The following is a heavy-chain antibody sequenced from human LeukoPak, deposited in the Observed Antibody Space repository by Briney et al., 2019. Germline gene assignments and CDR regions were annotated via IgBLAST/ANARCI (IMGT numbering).Heavy chain of an antibody. V-gene: IGHV3-7*01. CDR2: IKQDGSEK. Sequence: PGGSLRLSCAASGFTFSSYWMSWVRQAPGKGLEWVANIKQDGSEKYYGDSVKGRFTISRDNAKNSLYLQMNGLRAEDTAVYYCARIGSYLDAVDIWGQGTMVTVSS. J-gene: IGHJ3*02. D-gene: IGHD1-26*01. CDR1: GFTFSSYW. CDR3: ARIGSYLDAVDI.